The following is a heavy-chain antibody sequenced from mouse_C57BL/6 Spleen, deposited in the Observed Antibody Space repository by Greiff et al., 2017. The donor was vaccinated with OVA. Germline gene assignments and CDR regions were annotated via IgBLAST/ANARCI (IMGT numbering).Heavy chain of an antibody. V-gene: IGHV5-6*01. CDR2: ISSGGSYT. CDR3: ARNDDGSSYPYYFDD. CDR1: GFTFSSYG. J-gene: IGHJ2*01. D-gene: IGHD1-1*01. Sequence: EVKLMESGGDLVKPGGSLKLSCAASGFTFSSYGMSWVRQTPDKSLEWVATISSGGSYTYYPDSVKGRFTISKDNAKNTLYRQLSSLKSEDTAMYYCARNDDGSSYPYYFDDWGQGTTLTVSS.